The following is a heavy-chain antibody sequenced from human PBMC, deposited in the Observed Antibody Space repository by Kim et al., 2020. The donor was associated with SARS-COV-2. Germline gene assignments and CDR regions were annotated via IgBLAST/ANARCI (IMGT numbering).Heavy chain of an antibody. V-gene: IGHV4-39*01. Sequence: SETLSLTCTVSGGSISSSSYYWGWIRQPPGKGLEWIGSIYYSGSTYYNPSLKSRVTISVDTSKNQFSLRLSSVTAADTAVYYCARLNPDYGDYVVHDYWGQGTLVTVSS. CDR2: IYYSGST. CDR1: GGSISSSSYY. CDR3: ARLNPDYGDYVVHDY. J-gene: IGHJ4*02. D-gene: IGHD4-17*01.